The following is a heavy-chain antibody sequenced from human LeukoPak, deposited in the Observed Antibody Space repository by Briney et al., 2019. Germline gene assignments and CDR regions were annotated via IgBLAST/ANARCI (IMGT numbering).Heavy chain of an antibody. CDR3: ARGGGDDFWSGPIDY. J-gene: IGHJ4*02. CDR2: IYTSGST. Sequence: SETLSLTCTVSGGSISSYYWSWIRQPAVKGLEWIGRIYTSGSTNYNPSLKSRVTMSIDKSKNQFSLKLSSVTAADTAVYYCARGGGDDFWSGPIDYWGQGTLVSVSS. V-gene: IGHV4-4*07. CDR1: GGSISSYY. D-gene: IGHD3-3*01.